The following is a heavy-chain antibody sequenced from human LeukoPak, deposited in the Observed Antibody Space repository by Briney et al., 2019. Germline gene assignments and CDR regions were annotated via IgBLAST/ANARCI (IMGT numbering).Heavy chain of an antibody. CDR1: GFTFSTYW. J-gene: IGHJ4*02. V-gene: IGHV3-74*01. D-gene: IGHD6-19*01. CDR2: INGDGSST. CDR3: ARVRYSSGWPNFDY. Sequence: GGSLRLSCAASGFTFSTYWMHWVRQAPGKGLVWVSRINGDGSSTSYADSVKGRFTISRDNAKNTLSLQMNSLRDEDTAVYYCARVRYSSGWPNFDYWGRGTLVTVSS.